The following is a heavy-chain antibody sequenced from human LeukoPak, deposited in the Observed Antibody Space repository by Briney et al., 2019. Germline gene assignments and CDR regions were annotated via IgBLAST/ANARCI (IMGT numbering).Heavy chain of an antibody. CDR3: TRVHTGS. CDR2: IRSRANNYAI. V-gene: IGHV3-73*01. J-gene: IGHJ4*02. CDR1: GFTFSGSA. Sequence: GGSLRLSCAASGFTFSGSAIHWVRQASGKGLEWVGRIRSRANNYAITYDASVRGRFTISRDDSKNTAYLQMNSLKTEDTAVYYCTRVHTGSWGQGTLVTVSS. D-gene: IGHD4-17*01.